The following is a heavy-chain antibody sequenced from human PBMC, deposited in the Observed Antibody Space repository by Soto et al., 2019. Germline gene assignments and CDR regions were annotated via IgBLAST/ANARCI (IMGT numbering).Heavy chain of an antibody. J-gene: IGHJ6*02. CDR1: GFTFSSYA. CDR2: ISGSGGST. Sequence: GGSLRLSCAASGFTFSSYAMSWVRQAPGKGLEWVSAISGSGGSTYYADSVKGRFTISRDNSKNTLYLQMNSLRAEDTAVYYCATGTGYSSRWPTLDVWGQGTTVTVSS. CDR3: ATGTGYSSRWPTLDV. V-gene: IGHV3-23*01. D-gene: IGHD6-13*01.